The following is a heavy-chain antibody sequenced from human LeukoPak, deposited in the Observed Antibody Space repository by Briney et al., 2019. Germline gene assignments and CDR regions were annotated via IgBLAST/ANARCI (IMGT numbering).Heavy chain of an antibody. CDR1: GFTFSSYG. D-gene: IGHD4-17*01. CDR3: AKVATVTRNFDY. Sequence: GGSLRLSCAASGFTFSSYGMHWVRQAPGKGLEWVAVISYDGSNKYYADSVKGRFTISRDNSKNTLYLQMNSLRAEDTAVYYCAKVATVTRNFDYWGQGTLVTVSS. V-gene: IGHV3-30*18. CDR2: ISYDGSNK. J-gene: IGHJ4*02.